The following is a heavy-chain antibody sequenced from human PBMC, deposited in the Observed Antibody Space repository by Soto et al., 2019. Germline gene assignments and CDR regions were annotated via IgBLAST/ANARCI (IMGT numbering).Heavy chain of an antibody. CDR2: ISYDGSNK. J-gene: IGHJ6*02. V-gene: IGHV3-30*18. CDR1: GFTFSSYG. CDR3: AKVDSSGYHYYYYGMDV. Sequence: PGGSLRLSCAASGFTFSSYGMHWVRQAPGKGLEWVAVISYDGSNKHYADSVKGRFTISRDNSKNTLYLQMNSLRAEDTAVYYCAKVDSSGYHYYYYGMDVWAKGPRSPSP. D-gene: IGHD3-22*01.